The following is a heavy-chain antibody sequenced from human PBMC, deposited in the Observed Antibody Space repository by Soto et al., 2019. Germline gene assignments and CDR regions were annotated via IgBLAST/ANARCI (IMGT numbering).Heavy chain of an antibody. CDR3: AMRRYYHDSSAYGPLRHAFDL. D-gene: IGHD3-22*01. CDR2: INAGNGNT. CDR1: GYTFTSYA. V-gene: IGHV1-3*01. Sequence: ASVKVSCKASGYTFTSYAMHWVRQAPGQRLEWMGWINAGNGNTKYSQKFQGRVTITRVTSASTAYMELSSLRSEDTAVYYCAMRRYYHDSSAYGPLRHAFDLWGERARDTVSS. J-gene: IGHJ3*01.